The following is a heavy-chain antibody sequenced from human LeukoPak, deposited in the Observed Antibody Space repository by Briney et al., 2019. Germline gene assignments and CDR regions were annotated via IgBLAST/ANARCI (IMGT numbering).Heavy chain of an antibody. CDR2: ISSSRPTI. V-gene: IGHV3-48*04. Sequence: GGSLRLSCAASGFSFSTYSMTWVRQAPGKGLEWVSYISSSRPTIYYADSVRGRFTVSRDNAKNSLYLQMNSLRADDTAVYYCARDQTPFVWGQGILVTVSS. J-gene: IGHJ4*02. CDR1: GFSFSTYS. CDR3: ARDQTPFV.